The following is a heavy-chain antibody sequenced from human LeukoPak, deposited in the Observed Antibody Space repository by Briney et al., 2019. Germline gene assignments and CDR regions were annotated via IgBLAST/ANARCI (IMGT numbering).Heavy chain of an antibody. CDR2: INGDGRTT. V-gene: IGHV3-64D*06. Sequence: EGSLRLSCSASGFIFSTYTMYWVRQAPGKGLEFVSVINGDGRTTYYADSVKGRFTISRDNSKNTLYLQMNSLRAEDTAVYYCVGDQVDNVGWLTWGQGTRVTVSS. CDR1: GFIFSTYT. J-gene: IGHJ5*02. D-gene: IGHD5-12*01. CDR3: VGDQVDNVGWLT.